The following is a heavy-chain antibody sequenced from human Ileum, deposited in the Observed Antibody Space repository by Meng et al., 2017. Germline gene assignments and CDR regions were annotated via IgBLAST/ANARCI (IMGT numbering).Heavy chain of an antibody. D-gene: IGHD3-22*01. Sequence: GGFLRLSCAASGFTFSSYAMSGVRQAPGKGWEWVSAISGSGDSTYYADSVKGWSTISRNNSKNTLSMQMDSQRAMDTAVYYCARDSLSMIVVVMGMDVWGQGTMVTVSS. CDR2: ISGSGDST. J-gene: IGHJ6*02. CDR3: ARDSLSMIVVVMGMDV. CDR1: GFTFSSYA. V-gene: IGHV3-23*01.